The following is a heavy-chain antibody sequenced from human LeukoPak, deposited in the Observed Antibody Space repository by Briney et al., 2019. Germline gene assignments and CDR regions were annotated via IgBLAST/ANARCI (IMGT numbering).Heavy chain of an antibody. Sequence: GGSLRLSCAASGFTFSSYAMSWVRKAPGKGLEWVSAISGSGGSTYYADSVKGRFTISRDNSKNTLYLQMNSLRAEDTAVYYCAKDQGVDYGDYGAHFDYWGQGTLVTVSS. V-gene: IGHV3-23*01. J-gene: IGHJ4*02. CDR2: ISGSGGST. D-gene: IGHD4-17*01. CDR3: AKDQGVDYGDYGAHFDY. CDR1: GFTFSSYA.